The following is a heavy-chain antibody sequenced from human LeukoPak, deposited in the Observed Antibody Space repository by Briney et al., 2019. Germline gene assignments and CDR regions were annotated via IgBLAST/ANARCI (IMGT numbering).Heavy chain of an antibody. CDR3: ARGGYYYGSGSPNDAFDI. Sequence: ASVKVSCKASGYTFTSYGISWVRQAPGQGLEWMGWISAYNGNTNYAQKLQGRVTMTTDTSTSTAYMELRSLRSDDTAVYYCARGGYYYGSGSPNDAFDIWGQGTMVTVSS. CDR2: ISAYNGNT. CDR1: GYTFTSYG. D-gene: IGHD3-10*01. J-gene: IGHJ3*02. V-gene: IGHV1-18*01.